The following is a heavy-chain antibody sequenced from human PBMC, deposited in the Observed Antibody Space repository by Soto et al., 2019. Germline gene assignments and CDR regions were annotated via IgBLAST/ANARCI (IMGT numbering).Heavy chain of an antibody. Sequence: GVSPRLSFAASGFTFSTYSMNWVRQAPGKGLEWVSYISSSSSTIFYTDSVKGRFTVSRDNAKNSLYLQMNSLRAEDTAVYYCLSGNSPSSTWGQGTLVTVSS. J-gene: IGHJ5*02. V-gene: IGHV3-48*01. CDR1: GFTFSTYS. CDR2: ISSSSSTI. D-gene: IGHD5-12*01. CDR3: LSGNSPSST.